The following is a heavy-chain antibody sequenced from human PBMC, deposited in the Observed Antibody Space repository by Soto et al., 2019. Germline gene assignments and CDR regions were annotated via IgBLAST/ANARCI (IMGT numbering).Heavy chain of an antibody. Sequence: QITLKESGPTLVKSTQTLTLTCTVSGFSLTFSGVGVGWVRQPPGKALEWLALIYWDDVKRYSPSLRSRLTITKGDSKNQVVLTMTIMDPVDTATYYCARRPLMADYYDSSGYSSSWYFDVWGRGTLVTVFS. CDR2: IYWDDVK. D-gene: IGHD3-22*01. CDR1: GFSLTFSGVG. J-gene: IGHJ2*01. V-gene: IGHV2-5*02. CDR3: ARRPLMADYYDSSGYSSSWYFDV.